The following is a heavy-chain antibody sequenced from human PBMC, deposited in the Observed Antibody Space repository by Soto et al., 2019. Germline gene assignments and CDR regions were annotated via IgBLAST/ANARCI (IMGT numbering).Heavy chain of an antibody. CDR2: AHHSGRT. CDR1: GGSISSYF. Sequence: PSETLSLTCTVSGGSISSYFWSWIRQPPGKGLEWIGEAHHSGRTNYNPSLKSRVTISVDKSKNHFSLKLSSVTAADTAVYYCARSEATGLDYWGQGTLVT. V-gene: IGHV4-59*12. J-gene: IGHJ4*02. D-gene: IGHD1-26*01. CDR3: ARSEATGLDY.